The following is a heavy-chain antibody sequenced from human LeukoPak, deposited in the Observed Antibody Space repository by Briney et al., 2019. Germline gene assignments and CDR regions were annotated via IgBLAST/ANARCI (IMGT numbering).Heavy chain of an antibody. V-gene: IGHV1-69*04. Sequence: GASVKVSCKASGYTFTSYGISWVRQAPGQGLEWTGRIIPILGIANYAQKFQGRVTITADKSTSTAYMELSSLRSEDTAVYYCARDRGGSGSAAIGYWGQGTLVTVSS. D-gene: IGHD3-10*01. CDR1: GYTFTSYG. J-gene: IGHJ4*02. CDR3: ARDRGGSGSAAIGY. CDR2: IIPILGIA.